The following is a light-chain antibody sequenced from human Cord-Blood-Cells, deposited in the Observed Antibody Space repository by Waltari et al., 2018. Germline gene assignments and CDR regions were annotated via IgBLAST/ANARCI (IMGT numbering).Light chain of an antibody. CDR3: MQALQTPLT. CDR1: KSLLHSNGYNY. Sequence: DIVMTQSPLSLPVTPGKPAPISSSSSKSLLHSNGYNYLDWYLQKPGQSPQLLIYLGSNRASGVPDRFSGSGSGTDFTLKISRVEAEDVGVYYCMQALQTPLTFGGGTKVEIK. V-gene: IGKV2-28*01. J-gene: IGKJ4*01. CDR2: LGS.